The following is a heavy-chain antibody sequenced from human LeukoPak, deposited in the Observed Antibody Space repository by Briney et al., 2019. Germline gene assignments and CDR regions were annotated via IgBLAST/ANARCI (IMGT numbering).Heavy chain of an antibody. J-gene: IGHJ4*02. Sequence: PGGSLRLSCAASGFTFSSYGMHWVRQAPGKGLEWVAVISYHGTNKYYADSVKGRFTISRDNSKNTLYLQMHSLKTDDTAVYYCANYGDYQYFDYWGQGTPVTVSS. V-gene: IGHV3-30*18. D-gene: IGHD4-17*01. CDR2: ISYHGTNK. CDR3: ANYGDYQYFDY. CDR1: GFTFSSYG.